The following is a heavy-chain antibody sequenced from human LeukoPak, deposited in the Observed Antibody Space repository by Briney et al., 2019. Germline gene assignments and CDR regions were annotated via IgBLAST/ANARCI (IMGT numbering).Heavy chain of an antibody. CDR1: GGSFTNYY. Sequence: SETLSLTCAVYGGSFTNYYWSWIRQTPGEGLEWIGEINHSGTTHYSPSLKSRVTISVDPSKNQFSLKLTSVTAADTAVYYCARGGIVGAIRSFDPWGQGTLVTVSS. D-gene: IGHD1-26*01. V-gene: IGHV4-34*01. CDR3: ARGGIVGAIRSFDP. CDR2: INHSGTT. J-gene: IGHJ5*02.